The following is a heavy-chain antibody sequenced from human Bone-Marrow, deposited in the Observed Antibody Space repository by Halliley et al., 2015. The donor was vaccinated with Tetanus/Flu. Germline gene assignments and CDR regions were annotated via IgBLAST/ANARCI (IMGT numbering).Heavy chain of an antibody. J-gene: IGHJ3*02. V-gene: IGHV3-64*01. CDR1: GFTFSSSA. CDR3: ARDKWDGNIDDAFDI. CDR2: ISSDADSI. D-gene: IGHD1-26*01. Sequence: AVSGFTFSSSAMHWVRQAPGKGLEYVSGISSDADSIYYVNSVKGRFIISRDNSKNTLYLQMGSLRAEDMAVYYCARDKWDGNIDDAFDIWGQGTMVTVSS.